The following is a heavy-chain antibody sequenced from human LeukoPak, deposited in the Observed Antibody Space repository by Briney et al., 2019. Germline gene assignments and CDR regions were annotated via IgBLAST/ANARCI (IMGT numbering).Heavy chain of an antibody. CDR3: ARDRYDSSGYFDY. J-gene: IGHJ4*02. V-gene: IGHV3-9*01. CDR1: GFTFDDYA. Sequence: PGRSLRLSCAASGFTFDDYAMHWVRQAPGKGLEWVSGISWSSGSIGYADSVKGRFTISRDNSKNTLYLQMNSLRAEDTAVYYCARDRYDSSGYFDYWGQGTLVTVSS. CDR2: ISWSSGSI. D-gene: IGHD3-22*01.